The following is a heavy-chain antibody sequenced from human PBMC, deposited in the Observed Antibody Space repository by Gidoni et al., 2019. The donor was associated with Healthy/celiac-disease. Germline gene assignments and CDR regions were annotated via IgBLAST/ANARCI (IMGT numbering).Heavy chain of an antibody. D-gene: IGHD2-15*01. V-gene: IGHV3-33*01. CDR1: GFTFSSDG. CDR2: IWYDGSNK. Sequence: QVQLVESGGGVVQPGRSLRLSGAASGFTFSSDGMHWVRQAPGKGLEWVAVIWYDGSNKYYADSVKGRFTISRDNSKNTLYLQMNSLRAEDTAVYYCARDLGDCSGGSCYDLDYWGQGTLVTVSS. J-gene: IGHJ4*02. CDR3: ARDLGDCSGGSCYDLDY.